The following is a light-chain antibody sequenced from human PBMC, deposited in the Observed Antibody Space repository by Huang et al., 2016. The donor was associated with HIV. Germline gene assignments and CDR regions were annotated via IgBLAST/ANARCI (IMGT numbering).Light chain of an antibody. CDR3: QQRSNWPPVFT. CDR1: QSVSSY. V-gene: IGKV3-11*01. CDR2: DAS. Sequence: EIVLTQSPATLSLSPGERATLSCRASQSVSSYLAWYQQNPGQAPRLLIYDASNRATGIPARFMGSGSGTDFTLTISILGPEDFAVYYCQQRSNWPPVFTFGPGTKVDIK. J-gene: IGKJ3*01.